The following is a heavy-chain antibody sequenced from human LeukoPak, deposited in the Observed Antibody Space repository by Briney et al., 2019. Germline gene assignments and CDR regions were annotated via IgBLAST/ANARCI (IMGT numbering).Heavy chain of an antibody. CDR2: IYYSGST. CDR3: ARHGELRFLEWWFDY. J-gene: IGHJ4*01. Sequence: SETLSLTSTVSGGSISSYYWIWIRHPPGKGLEWIVYIYYSGSTNYNPSLKSRVTISVDTTKNQSSLKLSSVTAAEQAVYYCARHGELRFLEWWFDYWGQGTLVTVSS. D-gene: IGHD3-3*01. V-gene: IGHV4-59*08. CDR1: GGSISSYY.